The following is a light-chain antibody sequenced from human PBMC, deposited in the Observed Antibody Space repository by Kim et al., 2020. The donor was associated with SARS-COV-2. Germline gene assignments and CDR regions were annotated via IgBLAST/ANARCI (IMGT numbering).Light chain of an antibody. CDR1: QSISSY. Sequence: DIQMTQSPSSLSASVGDRVTITCRASQSISSYLNWYQQKPGEPPKLLIYKAYSLQSGIPSRFSGSGSGTDFTLTISSLQPEDFATYYCQHSFSTPVTFGQGTRLGIK. V-gene: IGKV1-39*01. CDR2: KAY. CDR3: QHSFSTPVT. J-gene: IGKJ5*01.